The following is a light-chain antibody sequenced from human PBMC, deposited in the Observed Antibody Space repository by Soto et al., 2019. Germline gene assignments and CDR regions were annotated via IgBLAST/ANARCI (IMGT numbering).Light chain of an antibody. CDR2: GAS. Sequence: EIVMTQSPATLSVSPGERATLSCRAAQSVGSNLAWYQRKPGQAPRLLIYGASTRATGIPVRFSGSGSGTEFTLTISSLQSEDFVVYDCQQYNDWPYTFGQGTKLEIK. CDR3: QQYNDWPYT. J-gene: IGKJ2*01. V-gene: IGKV3-15*01. CDR1: QSVGSN.